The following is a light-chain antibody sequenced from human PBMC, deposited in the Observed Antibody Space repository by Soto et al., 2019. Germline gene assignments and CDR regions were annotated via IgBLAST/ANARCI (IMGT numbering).Light chain of an antibody. CDR1: SRDVGGYDY. CDR2: DVT. CDR3: SSYTGAGTLGV. J-gene: IGLJ3*02. V-gene: IGLV2-14*03. Sequence: QSALTQPASVSGSPGQSITISCTGSSRDVGGYDYVSWYQQHPGKAPKLMVYDVTVRPSGVSNRFSGSKSGNTASLTISGRQAEDEADYYCSSYTGAGTLGVFGGGTKVTVL.